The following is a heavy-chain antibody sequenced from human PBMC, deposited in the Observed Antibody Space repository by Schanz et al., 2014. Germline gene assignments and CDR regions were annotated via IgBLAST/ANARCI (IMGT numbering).Heavy chain of an antibody. J-gene: IGHJ4*02. CDR2: INPNSGTT. D-gene: IGHD5-12*01. CDR1: GYTFTSYG. CDR3: ARAFGGYDPAGALDY. V-gene: IGHV1-2*04. Sequence: QVQLVQSWAEVKGPGASVKVSCKASGYTFTSYGINWVRQAPGQGLEWMGWINPNSGTTNYAQKFQGWVTMTRDTSISTAYMELSRLKSDDTAVYYCARAFGGYDPAGALDYWGQGTLVTVSS.